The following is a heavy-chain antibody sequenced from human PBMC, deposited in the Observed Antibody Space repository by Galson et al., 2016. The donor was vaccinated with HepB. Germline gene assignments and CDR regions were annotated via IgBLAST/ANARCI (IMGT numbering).Heavy chain of an antibody. J-gene: IGHJ4*02. CDR2: IWYDGRHQ. CDR1: GFTFSSYG. CDR3: AKDEYDKVGPVDGWADS. V-gene: IGHV3-33*06. D-gene: IGHD3/OR15-3a*01. Sequence: SLRLSCAASGFTFSSYGMHWVRQAPAKGLEWVAVIWYDGRHQYYGDSVKGRFTISRDNSNNTVYLQMSSLRAEDTAVYYCAKDEYDKVGPVDGWADSWGQGTLVSVSS.